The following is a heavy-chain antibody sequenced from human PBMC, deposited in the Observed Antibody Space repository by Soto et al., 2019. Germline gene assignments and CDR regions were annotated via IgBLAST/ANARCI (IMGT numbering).Heavy chain of an antibody. Sequence: GESLKISCKASGYSFTTYWIGWVRQMPGKGLEWMGIIYPGDSDTRYSPSCQGQVTISADKSISTAYLQWSSLKASDSAMFYCARKDIAGNSVDFWGQGTLVTVSS. CDR3: ARKDIAGNSVDF. V-gene: IGHV5-51*01. J-gene: IGHJ4*02. CDR1: GYSFTTYW. D-gene: IGHD6-13*01. CDR2: IYPGDSDT.